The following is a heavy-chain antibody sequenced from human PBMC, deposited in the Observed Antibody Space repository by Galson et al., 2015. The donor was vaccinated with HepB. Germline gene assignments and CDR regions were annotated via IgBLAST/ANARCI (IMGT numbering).Heavy chain of an antibody. CDR3: AKDICTSCYSWGYGMDV. D-gene: IGHD2-2*01. J-gene: IGHJ6*02. CDR1: GFTFSSYT. CDR2: IGHSGGST. Sequence: SLRLSCAASGFTFSSYTMSWVRQAPGKGLEWVSAIGHSGGSTYYADSVKGRFTISRDNSKNTLYLQMNSLRAEDTAVYYCAKDICTSCYSWGYGMDVWGQGTTVTVS. V-gene: IGHV3-23*01.